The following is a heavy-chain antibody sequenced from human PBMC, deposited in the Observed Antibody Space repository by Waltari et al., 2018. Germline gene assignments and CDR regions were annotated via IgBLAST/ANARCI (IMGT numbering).Heavy chain of an antibody. V-gene: IGHV4-39*01. J-gene: IGHJ3*01. Sequence: QLHLQEAGPGLVKPSETLSLTCSASGGSIISNRHYWAGFRQPPGKGLEWTATISYTGTTYYNPSLRGRVTISVDMAKNQFSLKLTSVTPADTAVYYCATYVGASIGTAAFDVWGQGTMVTVSS. CDR2: ISYTGTT. CDR3: ATYVGASIGTAAFDV. CDR1: GGSIISNRHY. D-gene: IGHD3-16*01.